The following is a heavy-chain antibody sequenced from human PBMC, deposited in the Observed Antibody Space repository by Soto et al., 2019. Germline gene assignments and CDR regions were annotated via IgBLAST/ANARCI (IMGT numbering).Heavy chain of an antibody. CDR3: ARRVIGSSRAFDI. Sequence: WGSLRLSCAASGFSFSSHPISFVRHAPEKGLEWVAGISDGGDLTYNADSVRGRFTISRDNSRNTLYLQMNSLRAEDTAVYYCARRVIGSSRAFDIWGQGTMVTVSS. D-gene: IGHD3-10*01. V-gene: IGHV3-23*01. CDR2: ISDGGDLT. CDR1: GFSFSSHP. J-gene: IGHJ3*02.